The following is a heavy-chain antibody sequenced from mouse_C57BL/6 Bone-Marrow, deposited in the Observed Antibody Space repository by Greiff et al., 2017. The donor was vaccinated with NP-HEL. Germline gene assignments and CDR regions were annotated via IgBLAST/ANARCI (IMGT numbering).Heavy chain of an antibody. CDR1: GYTFTNYW. J-gene: IGHJ4*01. V-gene: IGHV1-63*01. CDR2: IYPGGGYT. CDR3: GIYYYGSSPFYYAMDY. D-gene: IGHD1-1*01. Sequence: QVQLQQSGAELVRPGTSVKMSCKASGYTFTNYWIGWAKQRPGHGLEWIGDIYPGGGYTNYNEKFKGKATLTADKSSSTAYMQFSSLTSEDSAIYYCGIYYYGSSPFYYAMDYWGQGTSVTVSS.